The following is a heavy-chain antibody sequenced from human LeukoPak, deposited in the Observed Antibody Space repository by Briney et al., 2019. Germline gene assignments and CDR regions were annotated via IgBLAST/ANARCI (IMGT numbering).Heavy chain of an antibody. CDR3: ARDPRMTTFDY. CDR1: GFTFSSYA. V-gene: IGHV3-30-3*01. CDR2: ISYDGSNK. Sequence: GGSLRLSCAASGFTFSSYAMHWVRQAPGKGLEWVAVISYDGSNKYYADSVKGRFTISRDNSKNTLYLQMNSLRAEDTAVYYCARDPRMTTFDYWGQGTLVTVSS. J-gene: IGHJ4*02. D-gene: IGHD4-11*01.